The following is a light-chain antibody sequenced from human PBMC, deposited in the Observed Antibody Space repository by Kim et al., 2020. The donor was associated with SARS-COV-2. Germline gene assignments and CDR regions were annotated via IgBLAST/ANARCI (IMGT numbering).Light chain of an antibody. CDR1: KLGDKY. Sequence: SYELTQPPSVSVSPGQTASITCSGDKLGDKYACWYQQKPGQSPVLVIYEDRKRPSGIPERFSGSNSGNTATLTISGTQAMDEADYYCQAWDSSSTAVFGGGTQLTVL. V-gene: IGLV3-1*01. CDR2: EDR. J-gene: IGLJ2*01. CDR3: QAWDSSSTAV.